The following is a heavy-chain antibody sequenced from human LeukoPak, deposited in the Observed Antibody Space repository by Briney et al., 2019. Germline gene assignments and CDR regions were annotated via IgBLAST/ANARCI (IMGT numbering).Heavy chain of an antibody. Sequence: GASVKVSCKASGYTFTGYYMHWVRQAPGQGLEWMGWINPNSGNTGYAQKFQGRVTMTRNTPISTAYMELSSLRSEDTAVYYCARGGGKRWLQFGYWGQGTLVTVSS. J-gene: IGHJ4*02. V-gene: IGHV1-8*02. CDR2: INPNSGNT. D-gene: IGHD5-12*01. CDR3: ARGGGKRWLQFGY. CDR1: GYTFTGYY.